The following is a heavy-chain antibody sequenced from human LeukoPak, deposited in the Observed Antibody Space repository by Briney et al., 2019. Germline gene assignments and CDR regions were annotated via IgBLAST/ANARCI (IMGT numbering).Heavy chain of an antibody. V-gene: IGHV4-59*01. D-gene: IGHD1-20*01. J-gene: IGHJ5*02. Sequence: SETLSLTCTVSGGSISGYYWSWIRQPPGKGLEWIGFISYSGSTNYNPSLKSRVTISVDTSKSQFSLKLNSVTAADTAVYYCARHSISGTNLNWFDPWGQGTLVTVSS. CDR1: GGSISGYY. CDR3: ARHSISGTNLNWFDP. CDR2: ISYSGST.